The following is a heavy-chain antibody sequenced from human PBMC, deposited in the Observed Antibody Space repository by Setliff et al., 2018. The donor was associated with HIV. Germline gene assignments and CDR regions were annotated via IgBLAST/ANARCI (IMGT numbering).Heavy chain of an antibody. CDR3: ARRPYYDSWSGHQAFDI. CDR2: IYPYDSDT. D-gene: IGHD3-3*01. Sequence: PGESLKISCKASGYIFTNHWIAWVRQMPGKGLELMGIIYPYDSDTRYSPSFQGQVTISADKSISTAYVQWSGLKASDTAMYYCARRPYYDSWSGHQAFDIWGQGTMVTVSS. CDR1: GYIFTNHW. V-gene: IGHV5-51*01. J-gene: IGHJ3*02.